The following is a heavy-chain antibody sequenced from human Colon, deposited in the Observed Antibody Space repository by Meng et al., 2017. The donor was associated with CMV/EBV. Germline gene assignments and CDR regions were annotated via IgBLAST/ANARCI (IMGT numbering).Heavy chain of an antibody. Sequence: FDKYGMHGVRQETGKGLEWVAFTRQDGSDTYYGDSVKGRFVISRDNPKNTLFLQMNSLKPEDTAVYYCARDSSVSLFYVDFSFDIWGQGTMVTVSS. J-gene: IGHJ3*02. D-gene: IGHD3-22*01. CDR1: FDKYG. V-gene: IGHV3-30*02. CDR2: TRQDGSDT. CDR3: ARDSSVSLFYVDFSFDI.